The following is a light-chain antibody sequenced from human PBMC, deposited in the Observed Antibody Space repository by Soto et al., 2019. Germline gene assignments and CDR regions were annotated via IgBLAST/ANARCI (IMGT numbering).Light chain of an antibody. Sequence: DIQVTQSPSTLSASVGDRFTITCRASQRVITFLAWYQQRPGKAPKRLIYAASTLQSGVPSKFSAGGSGTDFTLTITSLQPEDSATDYCQLCYNDWTFGQGTKVDIK. J-gene: IGKJ1*01. CDR2: AAS. CDR1: QRVITF. CDR3: QLCYNDWT. V-gene: IGKV1-5*01.